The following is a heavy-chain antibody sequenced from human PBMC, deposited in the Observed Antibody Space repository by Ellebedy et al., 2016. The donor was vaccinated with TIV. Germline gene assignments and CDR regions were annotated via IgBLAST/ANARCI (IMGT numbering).Heavy chain of an antibody. J-gene: IGHJ4*02. CDR1: GFTFSSYG. Sequence: GGSLRLXXAASGFTFSSYGMNWVRQAPGKGLEWVAVIWYDGSNKYYADSVKGRFTISRDNSKNTLYLQMNSLRTEDTAVYYCARDLGGYYYFDYWGQGTLVTVSS. CDR2: IWYDGSNK. D-gene: IGHD3-22*01. V-gene: IGHV3-33*01. CDR3: ARDLGGYYYFDY.